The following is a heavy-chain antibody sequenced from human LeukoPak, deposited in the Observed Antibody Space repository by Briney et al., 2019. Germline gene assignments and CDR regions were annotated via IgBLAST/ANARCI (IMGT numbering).Heavy chain of an antibody. Sequence: GGSLRLSCLTSGFTLNTNAMSWVRQAPGKGLEWISGISGSGASTYYADSVKGRFTISRDDSRNTLYLQMNSLRGDDTAVYYCAKDVGKWESLHFFDYWGQGTLVTVSS. CDR1: GFTLNTNA. V-gene: IGHV3-23*01. J-gene: IGHJ4*02. CDR2: ISGSGAST. D-gene: IGHD1-26*01. CDR3: AKDVGKWESLHFFDY.